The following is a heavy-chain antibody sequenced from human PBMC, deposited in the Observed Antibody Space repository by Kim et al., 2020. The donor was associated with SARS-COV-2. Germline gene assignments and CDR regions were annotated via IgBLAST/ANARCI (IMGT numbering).Heavy chain of an antibody. CDR1: GFTVSSNY. CDR3: AREPATPGEFNDY. D-gene: IGHD3-10*01. J-gene: IGHJ4*02. Sequence: GGYLRLSCAASGFTVSSNYMSWVRQAPGKGLEWVSVIYSGGSTYYADSVKGRFTISRDNSKNTLYLQMNSLRAEDTAVYYCAREPATPGEFNDYWGKGTLVTVSS. V-gene: IGHV3-53*01. CDR2: IYSGGST.